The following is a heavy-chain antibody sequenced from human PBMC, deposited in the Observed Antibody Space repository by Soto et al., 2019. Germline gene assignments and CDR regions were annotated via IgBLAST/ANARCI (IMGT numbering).Heavy chain of an antibody. CDR2: INSGSTSV. Sequence: EVQLVASGGGLLQPGGSLRLSCVAYGFDCNRYSMNWVRQAPGKGLEWISYINSGSTSVFYADSVRGRFTISRDNAKNSLYLQMNSVRAEDTAVYYCTSSTSPDAYWGQGPLVTVSS. V-gene: IGHV3-48*04. CDR3: TSSTSPDAY. CDR1: GFDCNRYS. D-gene: IGHD2-2*01. J-gene: IGHJ4*02.